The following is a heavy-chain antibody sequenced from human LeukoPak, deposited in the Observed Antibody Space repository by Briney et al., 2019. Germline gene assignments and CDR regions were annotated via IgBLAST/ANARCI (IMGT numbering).Heavy chain of an antibody. D-gene: IGHD3-16*01. CDR3: AKDWGEGRSTHRTIPQM. J-gene: IGHJ3*01. CDR2: ITGSGK. V-gene: IGHV3-23*01. CDR1: GFTLSNYA. Sequence: GRSLSLSCALSGFTLSNYAMSWVPEAPGKGLEWGSCITGSGKYYADTAKGRFTICRDNSKNTLYLQMNTLRADDTAIYYCAKDWGEGRSTHRTIPQMWGQGTMVIVSS.